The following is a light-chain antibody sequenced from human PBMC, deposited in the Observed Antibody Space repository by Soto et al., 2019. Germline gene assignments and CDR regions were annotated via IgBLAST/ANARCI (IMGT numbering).Light chain of an antibody. Sequence: QSVLTQPPSVSAAPGQKVTISCSGSSSNIGNNYVSWYQQLPGTAPKLLIYENNKRPSGIPDRFSGSKSGTSATLGITGLQTGDEVDYYCGTWDSSLSARVFGGGTQLTVL. J-gene: IGLJ3*02. CDR2: ENN. V-gene: IGLV1-51*02. CDR1: SSNIGNNY. CDR3: GTWDSSLSARV.